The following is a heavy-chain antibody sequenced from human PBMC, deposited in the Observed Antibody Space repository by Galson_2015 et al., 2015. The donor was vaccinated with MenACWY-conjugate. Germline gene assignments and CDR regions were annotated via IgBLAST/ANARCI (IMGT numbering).Heavy chain of an antibody. V-gene: IGHV4-59*01. CDR1: GGSTSGYY. Sequence: SETLSLTCSVSGGSTSGYYWSWIRQPPGKGLEWVGYVYYSGTTSYNPSFESRVTMSLDTSTKQISLKLSSVTAADTAVYYCVRGYRGGSFDYWGQGTLVTVSS. CDR3: VRGYRGGSFDY. CDR2: VYYSGTT. J-gene: IGHJ4*02. D-gene: IGHD1-26*01.